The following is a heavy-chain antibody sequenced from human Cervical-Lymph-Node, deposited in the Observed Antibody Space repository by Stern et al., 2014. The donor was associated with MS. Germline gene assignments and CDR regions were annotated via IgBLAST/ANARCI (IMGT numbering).Heavy chain of an antibody. CDR3: AKDRLFCSGGGCYAMDV. D-gene: IGHD2-15*01. Sequence: VQLVQSGGGVVQPGRSLRLSCAASGFTLRSYGMHWVRQAPGKGLAWGAVISNDGNEKYYTDSVKDRFTISRDNSKNTLYLQMNSLRTEDTAVYYCAKDRLFCSGGGCYAMDVWGQGTTVTVSS. CDR1: GFTLRSYG. CDR2: ISNDGNEK. V-gene: IGHV3-30*18. J-gene: IGHJ6*02.